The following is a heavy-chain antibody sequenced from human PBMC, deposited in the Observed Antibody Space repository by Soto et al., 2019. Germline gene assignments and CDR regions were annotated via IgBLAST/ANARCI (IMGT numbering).Heavy chain of an antibody. CDR1: GFTFGDFT. Sequence: XGCLRLTCAASGFTFGDFTMSWVRQAPGKGLEWVSGISGSGGSTHYPDSVKGRFTISRDNSKNTLYLQMNSLRAEDAAVYYCAKDGYSSSWNGFFEDWGQGNQVTVSS. V-gene: IGHV3-23*01. CDR2: ISGSGGST. J-gene: IGHJ4*02. CDR3: AKDGYSSSWNGFFED. D-gene: IGHD6-13*01.